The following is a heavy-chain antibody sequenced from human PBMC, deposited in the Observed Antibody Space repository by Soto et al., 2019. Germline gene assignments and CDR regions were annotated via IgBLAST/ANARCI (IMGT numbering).Heavy chain of an antibody. CDR2: ISSSGSTI. CDR3: ARDPGGVAGTPDYFEY. Sequence: GGSLRLSCAASGFTFSSYEMNWVRQAPGKGLEWVSYISSSGSTIYYADSVKGRFTISRGNAKNSLYLQMNSLRAEDTAVYYCARDPGGVAGTPDYFEYWGQGTLVTAPQ. V-gene: IGHV3-48*03. D-gene: IGHD6-19*01. J-gene: IGHJ4*02. CDR1: GFTFSSYE.